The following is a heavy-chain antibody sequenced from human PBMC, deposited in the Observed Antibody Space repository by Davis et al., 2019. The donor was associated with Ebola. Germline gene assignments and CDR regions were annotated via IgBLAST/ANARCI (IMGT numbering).Heavy chain of an antibody. D-gene: IGHD1-26*01. CDR2: IQSGGGT. Sequence: GGSLRLSCAASGFTFSSYGIHWVRQAPGKGLEWVSVIQSGGGTYYADSVKGRFTISRDNSKNTLFLQMNSLRAEDTAVYYCARDSGTYSYYFDYWGQGTLVTVSS. J-gene: IGHJ4*02. V-gene: IGHV3-NL1*01. CDR1: GFTFSSYG. CDR3: ARDSGTYSYYFDY.